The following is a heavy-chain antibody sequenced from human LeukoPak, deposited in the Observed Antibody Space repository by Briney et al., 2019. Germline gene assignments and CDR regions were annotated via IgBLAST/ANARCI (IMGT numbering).Heavy chain of an antibody. CDR2: ITSKASGGTT. J-gene: IGHJ4*02. CDR1: GFTLSNAW. CDR3: STHGPELGGDY. V-gene: IGHV3-15*01. D-gene: IGHD1-14*01. Sequence: GGSLRLSCAASGFTLSNAWMRWVRQAPGKGLEWVGRITSKASGGTTDYAAPVKDRFSISRDDSGNTMYLHMNSLTTEDTAVYYCSTHGPELGGDYWGQGTLVTVSS.